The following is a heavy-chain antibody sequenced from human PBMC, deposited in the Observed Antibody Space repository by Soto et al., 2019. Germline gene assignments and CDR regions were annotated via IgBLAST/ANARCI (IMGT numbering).Heavy chain of an antibody. CDR2: IVVGSGNT. CDR3: AADPDYGDYWGSDHSGFDY. D-gene: IGHD4-17*01. Sequence: SVKVSCKSSGFTFTSSAMQWVRQARGQRLEWIGWIVVGSGNTNYAQKFQERVTITRDMSTSTAYMELSSLRSEDTAVYYCAADPDYGDYWGSDHSGFDYWGQGTLVTVSS. J-gene: IGHJ4*02. CDR1: GFTFTSSA. V-gene: IGHV1-58*02.